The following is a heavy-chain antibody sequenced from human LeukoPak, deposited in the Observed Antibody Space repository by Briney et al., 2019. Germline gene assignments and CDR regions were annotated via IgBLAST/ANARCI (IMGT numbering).Heavy chain of an antibody. D-gene: IGHD3-22*01. V-gene: IGHV3-23*01. CDR3: AKEAWDDRPKNRLEVFDY. CDR2: ISGSGGST. CDR1: GLTFSSYA. Sequence: GGSLRLSCAASGLTFSSYAMSWVRQAPGKGLEWVSAISGSGGSTYYADSVKGRFTISRDNSKNTLYLQMNSLRAEDTAVYYCAKEAWDDRPKNRLEVFDYWGQGTLVTVSS. J-gene: IGHJ4*02.